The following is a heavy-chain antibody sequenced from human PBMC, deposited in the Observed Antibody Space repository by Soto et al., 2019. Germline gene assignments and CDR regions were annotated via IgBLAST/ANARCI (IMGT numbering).Heavy chain of an antibody. CDR3: TRGGGSNYYGLDV. V-gene: IGHV1-18*01. Sequence: AASVKVSCKASGYTFTSNAFTWVRQAPGQGLEWMGWISANNGDTNYAQKFQGRATLTTDTSTSTAYMELRSLTSDDTAVYYCTRGGGSNYYGLDVWGPGTTLTV. CDR2: ISANNGDT. D-gene: IGHD3-10*01. CDR1: GYTFTSNA. J-gene: IGHJ6*02.